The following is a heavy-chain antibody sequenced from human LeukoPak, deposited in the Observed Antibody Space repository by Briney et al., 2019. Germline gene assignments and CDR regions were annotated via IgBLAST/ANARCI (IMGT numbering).Heavy chain of an antibody. J-gene: IGHJ4*02. CDR3: ARHDWYDSTFDY. CDR2: IYYSGST. CDR1: GGSISSYY. D-gene: IGHD3-22*01. V-gene: IGHV4-59*08. Sequence: SETLSLTCTVSGGSISSYYWSWIRQPPGKGLEWIGYIYYSGSTNYNPSLKSRVTTSVDTSKNQFSLKLSSVTAADTAVYYCARHDWYDSTFDYWGQGTLVTVSS.